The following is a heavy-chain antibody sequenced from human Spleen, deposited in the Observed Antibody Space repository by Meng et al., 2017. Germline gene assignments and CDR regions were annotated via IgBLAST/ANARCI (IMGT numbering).Heavy chain of an antibody. J-gene: IGHJ4*02. CDR3: AKWPTQVTFVVVPAALDY. CDR2: LSDGGTNK. D-gene: IGHD2-2*01. V-gene: IGHV3-30-3*02. Sequence: VAVLSDGGTNKQYAXSVKGRFTISRDNSKNTLYLQMNSLRAEDTAVYYCAKWPTQVTFVVVPAALDYWGQGTLVTVSS.